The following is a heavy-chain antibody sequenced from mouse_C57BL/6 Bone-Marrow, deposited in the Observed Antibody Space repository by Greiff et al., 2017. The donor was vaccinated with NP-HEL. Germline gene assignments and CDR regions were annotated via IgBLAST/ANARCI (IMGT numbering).Heavy chain of an antibody. CDR1: GFTFSSYA. V-gene: IGHV5-4*01. J-gene: IGHJ1*03. Sequence: EVKLVESGGGLVKPGGSLKLSCAASGFTFSSYAMSWVRQTPEKRLEWVATISDGGSYTYYPDNVKGRFTFSRDNAKNNLYLQMSQLKCEDTAMYYCAGEGLYYDYDGEDWYFDVWGTGTTVTVSS. CDR2: ISDGGSYT. CDR3: AGEGLYYDYDGEDWYFDV. D-gene: IGHD2-4*01.